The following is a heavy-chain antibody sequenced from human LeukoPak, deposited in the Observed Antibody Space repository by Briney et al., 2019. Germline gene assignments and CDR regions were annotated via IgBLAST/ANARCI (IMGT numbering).Heavy chain of an antibody. V-gene: IGHV3-7*01. J-gene: IGHJ6*02. CDR1: GFTFSNYW. CDR2: MKEDGSEE. CDR3: ARAMDV. Sequence: PGGSLRLSCAASGFTFSNYWMTWVRQAPGKGLEWVANMKEDGSEEYYVDSVKGRFTISRDNAKNSLYLQMNSLRAEDTAVYYCARAMDVWGQGTTVTVSS.